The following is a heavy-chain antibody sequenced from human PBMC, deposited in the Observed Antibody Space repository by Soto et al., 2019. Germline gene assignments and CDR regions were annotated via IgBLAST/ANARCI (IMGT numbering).Heavy chain of an antibody. Sequence: SQTLSFTCAISGDSVSSNTASWNWIRQSPSRGLEWLGRTYFRSKWYNDYAVSVKSRIIINPDTSNNQFSLQLNSVTPEDTAVYFCAKGDNLGPKTGYAFDTWGQGIMVTVSS. CDR3: AKGDNLGPKTGYAFDT. D-gene: IGHD5-12*01. J-gene: IGHJ4*02. CDR1: GDSVSSNTAS. V-gene: IGHV6-1*01. CDR2: TYFRSKWYN.